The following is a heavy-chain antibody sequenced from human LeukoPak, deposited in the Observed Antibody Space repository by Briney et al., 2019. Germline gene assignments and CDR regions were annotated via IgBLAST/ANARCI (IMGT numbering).Heavy chain of an antibody. V-gene: IGHV3-30*18. D-gene: IGHD5-18*01. CDR3: AKDQGYSYGYVSY. CDR2: ISYDGSNK. J-gene: IGHJ4*02. Sequence: PGRSLRLSCAASGFTFSSYGMHWVRQAPGKGLEWVAVISYDGSNKYYADSVKGRFTISRDNSKNTLYLQMNSLRPEDTAVYYCAKDQGYSYGYVSYWGQRTLVTVSS. CDR1: GFTFSSYG.